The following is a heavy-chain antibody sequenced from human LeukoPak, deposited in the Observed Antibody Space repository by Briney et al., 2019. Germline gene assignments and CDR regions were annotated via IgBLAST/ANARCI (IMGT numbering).Heavy chain of an antibody. V-gene: IGHV3-21*01. J-gene: IGHJ6*03. Sequence: GGSLRLSCAASGFTFSNYNMNWVRQAPGKGLEWISSITSTSSYIYYADSVRGRFTISRDNAKNSLYLQMHSLRAEDTALYFCARDPYSGSYGNYYYYYMDVWGKGTTVTISS. CDR2: ITSTSSYI. D-gene: IGHD1-26*01. CDR1: GFTFSNYN. CDR3: ARDPYSGSYGNYYYYYMDV.